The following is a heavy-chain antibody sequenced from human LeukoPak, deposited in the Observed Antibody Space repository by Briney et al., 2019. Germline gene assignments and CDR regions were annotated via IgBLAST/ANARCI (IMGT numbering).Heavy chain of an antibody. D-gene: IGHD1-1*01. Sequence: SETLSLTCAVYGGSFSGYYWSWIRQPPGKGLELIGDIKHSGSTNYNPSLKSRVTISVDTSKNQFSLKLSSVTAADTAVYYCARDRGTGTTPWFDPWGQGTLVTVSS. J-gene: IGHJ5*02. CDR1: GGSFSGYY. CDR2: IKHSGST. CDR3: ARDRGTGTTPWFDP. V-gene: IGHV4-34*01.